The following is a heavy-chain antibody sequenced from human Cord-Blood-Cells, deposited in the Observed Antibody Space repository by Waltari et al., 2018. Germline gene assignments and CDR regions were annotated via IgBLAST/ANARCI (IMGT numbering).Heavy chain of an antibody. CDR1: GYSFTSYW. V-gene: IGHV5-51*01. Sequence: EVPLAQSGAEVKQPGESLKIYCKGSGYSFTSYWIGWVRQMPGKALEWMGIIYPGDSDTRYSPSFQCQVTISADKSISTAYLQWSSLKASDTAMYYCARLSNLYYFDYWGQGTLVTVSS. CDR2: IYPGDSDT. CDR3: ARLSNLYYFDY. J-gene: IGHJ4*02.